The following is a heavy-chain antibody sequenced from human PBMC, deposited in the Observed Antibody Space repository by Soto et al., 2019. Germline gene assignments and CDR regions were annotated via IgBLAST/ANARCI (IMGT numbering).Heavy chain of an antibody. J-gene: IGHJ6*02. CDR3: AGDSSILGGMDV. Sequence: QVQLQESGPGLVKPSQTLSLTCTVSGGSISSGDYYWSWIRQPPGKGLEWIGYIYYRGSTYYNPSLKIRVTISVDTAKNQFSLKLSSVTAADTAVYYCAGDSSILGGMDVWGQGNTVTVSS. CDR2: IYYRGST. D-gene: IGHD7-27*01. CDR1: GGSISSGDYY. V-gene: IGHV4-30-4*01.